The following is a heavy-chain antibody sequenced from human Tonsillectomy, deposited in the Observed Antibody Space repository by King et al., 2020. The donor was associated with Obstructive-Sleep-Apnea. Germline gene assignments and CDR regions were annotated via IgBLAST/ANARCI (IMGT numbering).Heavy chain of an antibody. D-gene: IGHD6-13*01. V-gene: IGHV3-9*01. CDR2: IRWNCGSI. CDR3: AKDRGIAAAGLDY. Sequence: QLVQSGGGLVQPGRSLRLSCAASGFTFDDYAMHWVRQAPGKGLEWVSGIRWNCGSIGYADSVKGRFTISRDNAKNSLYLQMNSLRAEDTALYYCAKDRGIAAAGLDYWGQGTLVTVSS. CDR1: GFTFDDYA. J-gene: IGHJ4*02.